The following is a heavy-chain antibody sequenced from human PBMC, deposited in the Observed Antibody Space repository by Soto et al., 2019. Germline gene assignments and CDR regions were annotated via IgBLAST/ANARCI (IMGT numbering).Heavy chain of an antibody. CDR1: GGSISSGGYY. CDR3: ARYDYGDYSNIDC. CDR2: IYYSGST. J-gene: IGHJ4*02. V-gene: IGHV4-31*03. Sequence: QVQLQESGPGLVKPSQTLSLTCTVSGGSISSGGYYWSWIRQHPGKGLEWIGYIYYSGSTYYNPSLKIRVTISVDTSKIQFSLTLSSVTAADTAVYYCARYDYGDYSNIDCWGQGTLVTVSS. D-gene: IGHD4-17*01.